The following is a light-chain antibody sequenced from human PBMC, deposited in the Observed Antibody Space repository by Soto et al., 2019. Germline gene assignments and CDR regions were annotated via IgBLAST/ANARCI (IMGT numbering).Light chain of an antibody. CDR1: QRVSTD. J-gene: IGKJ4*01. Sequence: EIVMTQSPATLSVSPGERATLSCRASQRVSTDLAWYQQKPGQAPRLLIYGASTRATGIPARFSGTGSGTEFTLTITSLQSEDFAVYYCQSFDNWPSFGGGTKVEI. V-gene: IGKV3-15*01. CDR3: QSFDNWPS. CDR2: GAS.